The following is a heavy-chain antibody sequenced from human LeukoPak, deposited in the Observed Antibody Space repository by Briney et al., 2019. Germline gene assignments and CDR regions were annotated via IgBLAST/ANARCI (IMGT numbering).Heavy chain of an antibody. CDR3: AKDPRYCSSTSCYVGVRYCDY. V-gene: IGHV3-30*18. Sequence: GGSLRLSCAASGFTFSGHAMHWVRQAPGKGLEWVAVILHDGSNQYYADSVKGRFTISRDNSKNTLFLQMNSLRAEDTAVYYCAKDPRYCSSTSCYVGVRYCDYWGQGTLVTVSS. J-gene: IGHJ4*02. CDR2: ILHDGSNQ. D-gene: IGHD2-2*01. CDR1: GFTFSGHA.